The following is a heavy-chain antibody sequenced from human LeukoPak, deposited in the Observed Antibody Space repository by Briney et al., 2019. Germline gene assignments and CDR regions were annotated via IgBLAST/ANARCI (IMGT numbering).Heavy chain of an antibody. D-gene: IGHD4-17*01. CDR3: AKRHYGASLGASDI. J-gene: IGHJ3*02. V-gene: IGHV3-43*02. CDR1: GFTFDNYA. Sequence: PGGSLRLSCAASGFTFDNYAMYWVRHAPGKGLEWVSLISGDGGTTYYADSVRGRFTISRDKSKNSLYLQMNSLRTEDTALYYCAKRHYGASLGASDIWGQGTMVTVSS. CDR2: ISGDGGTT.